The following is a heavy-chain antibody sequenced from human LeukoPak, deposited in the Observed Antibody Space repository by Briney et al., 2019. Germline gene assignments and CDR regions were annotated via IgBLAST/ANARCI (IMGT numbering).Heavy chain of an antibody. D-gene: IGHD3-22*01. CDR3: AREVYYYDSSGYPIDY. Sequence: SETLSLTCTVSGGSISSGGYYWSWIRQPPGKGLEWIGYIYHSGSTYCNPSLKSRVTISVDRSKNQFSLKLSSVTAADTAVYYCAREVYYYDSSGYPIDYWGQGTLVTVSS. CDR1: GGSISSGGYY. CDR2: IYHSGST. J-gene: IGHJ4*02. V-gene: IGHV4-30-2*01.